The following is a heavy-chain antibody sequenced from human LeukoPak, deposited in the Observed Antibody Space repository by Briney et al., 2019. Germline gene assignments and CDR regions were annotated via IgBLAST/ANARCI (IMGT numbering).Heavy chain of an antibody. Sequence: GGSLRLSCAASGFTFSSYEMNWVRQAPGKGLEWVSYISSSGSTIYYADSVKGRFTISRDSAKNSLYLQMNSQRAEDTAVYYCARDWKGIDYWGQGTLVTVSS. CDR1: GFTFSSYE. CDR3: ARDWKGIDY. J-gene: IGHJ4*02. CDR2: ISSSGSTI. D-gene: IGHD1-1*01. V-gene: IGHV3-48*03.